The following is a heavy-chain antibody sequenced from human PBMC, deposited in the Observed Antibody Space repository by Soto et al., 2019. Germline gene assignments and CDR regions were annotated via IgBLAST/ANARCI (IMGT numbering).Heavy chain of an antibody. Sequence: SETLSLTCTVSGGSISSSSYYWGWIRQPPGKGLEWIGSIYYSGSTYYNPSLKSRVTISVDTSKNQFSLKLSSVTAADTAVYYCAKNHDDYYYYMDVWGKGTTVTVPS. CDR1: GGSISSSSYY. CDR2: IYYSGST. CDR3: AKNHDDYYYYMDV. D-gene: IGHD3-3*01. J-gene: IGHJ6*03. V-gene: IGHV4-39*01.